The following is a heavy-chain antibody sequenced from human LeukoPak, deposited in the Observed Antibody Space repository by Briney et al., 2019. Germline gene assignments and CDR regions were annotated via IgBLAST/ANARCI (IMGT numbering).Heavy chain of an antibody. CDR2: IYPYTGAT. Sequence: ASAKVSCKASGYTFSGTGWYLYWLRQAPRQGLECMGWIYPYTGATHYAQKFQGRVAMTRDTSISTAYMELSRLRPDDTAVYYCARDGPAQMVDFDYWGQGTLVTVSS. CDR3: ARDGPAQMVDFDY. D-gene: IGHD3-10*01. V-gene: IGHV1-2*02. CDR1: GYTFSGTGWY. J-gene: IGHJ4*02.